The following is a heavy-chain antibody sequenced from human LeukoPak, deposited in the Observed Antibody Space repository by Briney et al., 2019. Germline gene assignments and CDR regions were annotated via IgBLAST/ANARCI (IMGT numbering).Heavy chain of an antibody. V-gene: IGHV3-74*01. J-gene: IGHJ4*02. CDR2: IYIDGSST. D-gene: IGHD1-14*01. Sequence: GGSLRLSCAASGFTFSSYWMHWVRHAPGKGLVWVSRIYIDGSSTSYADSVKGRFTISRDNAKNTLYLQMNSLRDEDTAVYYCARGLDGSFDYWGLGTLVTVSS. CDR3: ARGLDGSFDY. CDR1: GFTFSSYW.